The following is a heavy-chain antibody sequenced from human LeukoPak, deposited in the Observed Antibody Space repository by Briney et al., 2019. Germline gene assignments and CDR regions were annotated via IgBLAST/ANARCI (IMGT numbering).Heavy chain of an antibody. V-gene: IGHV4-59*01. CDR1: GGSISGYY. Sequence: PSETLSLTCTVSGGSISGYYWSWIRQPPGKGLEWIGYVYSSGSTNHNPSLKSRVTISVDTSKNHLSLMLSSVTAADTAVYYCARIEDVTRGYNHAYYFDYWGQGTLVTVSS. CDR2: VYSSGST. J-gene: IGHJ4*02. CDR3: ARIEDVTRGYNHAYYFDY. D-gene: IGHD5-18*01.